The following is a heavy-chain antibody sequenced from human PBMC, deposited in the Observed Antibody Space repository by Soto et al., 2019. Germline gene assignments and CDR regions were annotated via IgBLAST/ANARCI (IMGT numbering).Heavy chain of an antibody. CDR3: TRDASRDSSARGWFDP. V-gene: IGHV3-21*01. CDR2: ISSNSAYI. J-gene: IGHJ5*02. D-gene: IGHD6-13*01. Sequence: GGPLRFSFAAPGFTFRSSTMDWFGKAPGKGLEWVSTISSNSAYIYYTDALRGRFTISRDNAKNSLHLQMNSLRAEDTAVYYCTRDASRDSSARGWFDPWGPGTLVTVSS. CDR1: GFTFRSST.